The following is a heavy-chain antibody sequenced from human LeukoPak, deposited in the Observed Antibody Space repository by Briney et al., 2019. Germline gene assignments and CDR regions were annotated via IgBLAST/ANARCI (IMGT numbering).Heavy chain of an antibody. Sequence: PGGSLRLSCAASGFTFSSYAMHWVRQAPGKGLEWVVFIRYDGSNKYYADSVKGRFTISRDNSKNTLYLQMNSLRAEDTAVYYCAKGGPLGWFGELLSYPFDYWGQGTLVTVSS. CDR3: AKGGPLGWFGELLSYPFDY. D-gene: IGHD3-10*01. CDR1: GFTFSSYA. V-gene: IGHV3-30*02. CDR2: IRYDGSNK. J-gene: IGHJ4*02.